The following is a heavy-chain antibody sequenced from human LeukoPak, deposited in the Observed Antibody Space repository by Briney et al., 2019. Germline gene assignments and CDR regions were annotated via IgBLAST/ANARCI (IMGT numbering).Heavy chain of an antibody. J-gene: IGHJ3*02. CDR3: ARVPREIMSI. CDR1: GYTFTSYD. Sequence: GASVKVSXKASGYTFTSYDINWVRQATGQGLEWMGWMNPNSGCTGYAQKFQGRVSMTMNTSISTAYMELSSLRSEDTAVYYCARVPREIMSIWGQGTMVTVSS. D-gene: IGHD1-26*01. V-gene: IGHV1-8*01. CDR2: MNPNSGCT.